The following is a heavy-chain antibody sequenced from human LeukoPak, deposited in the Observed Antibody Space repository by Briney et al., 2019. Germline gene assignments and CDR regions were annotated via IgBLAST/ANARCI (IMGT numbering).Heavy chain of an antibody. V-gene: IGHV1-2*02. CDR1: GYTFTGYY. CDR2: INPNSGGT. Sequence: GASVNVSCKASGYTFTGYYMHWVRQAPGQGREWMGWINPNSGGTNYAQDFHGRVTMTRDTSISTAYMELSRLRSDDTAVYYCAEAGDSGNLAWGQGTLVTVSS. J-gene: IGHJ5*02. D-gene: IGHD1-26*01. CDR3: AEAGDSGNLA.